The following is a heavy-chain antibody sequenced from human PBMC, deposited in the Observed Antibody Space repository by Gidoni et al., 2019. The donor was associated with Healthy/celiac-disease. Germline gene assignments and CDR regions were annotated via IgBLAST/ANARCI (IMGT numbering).Heavy chain of an antibody. CDR3: ARHSTGASKVPAAIRRLQDDAFDI. D-gene: IGHD2-2*02. J-gene: IGHJ3*02. Sequence: QLQLQESGPGLVKPSETLSLTCTVSGGSISSSSYYWGWISQPPGKGLEWIGSIYYSGSTYYNPSLKSRVTISVDTSKNQFSLKLSSVTAADTAVYYCARHSTGASKVPAAIRRLQDDAFDIWGQGTMVTVSS. CDR2: IYYSGST. V-gene: IGHV4-39*01. CDR1: GGSISSSSYY.